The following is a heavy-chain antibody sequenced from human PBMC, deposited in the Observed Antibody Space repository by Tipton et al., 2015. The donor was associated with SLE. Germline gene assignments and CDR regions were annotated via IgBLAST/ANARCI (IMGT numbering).Heavy chain of an antibody. CDR1: GFTFSSYA. D-gene: IGHD3-10*01. CDR3: STDLSMVQGAFDY. V-gene: IGHV3-15*01. Sequence: SLRLSCAASGFTFSSYAMRWVRQAPGKGLEWVGRIKSKTDGGTTDYAAPVKGRFTISRDDSKNTLYLQMNSLKTEDTAVYYCSTDLSMVQGAFDYWGQGTLVTVSS. CDR2: IKSKTDGGTT. J-gene: IGHJ4*02.